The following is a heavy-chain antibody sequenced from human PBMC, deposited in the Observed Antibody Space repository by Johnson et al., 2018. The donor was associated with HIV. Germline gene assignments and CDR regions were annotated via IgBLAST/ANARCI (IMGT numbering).Heavy chain of an antibody. V-gene: IGHV3-20*04. Sequence: VQLVESGGGVVRPGGSLRLSCAASGFTFDDYGMSWVRQAPGKGLAWVSGINWNGGSTGYADSVKGRFTISRDNAKNSLYLQMNSLRVEDTALYYCAREDEGSTGYDSSGYYPFDIWGQGTMVTVSS. J-gene: IGHJ3*02. CDR1: GFTFDDYG. CDR2: INWNGGST. D-gene: IGHD3-22*01. CDR3: AREDEGSTGYDSSGYYPFDI.